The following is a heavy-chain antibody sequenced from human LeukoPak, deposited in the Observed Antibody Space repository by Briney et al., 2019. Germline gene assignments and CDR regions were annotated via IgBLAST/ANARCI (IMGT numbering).Heavy chain of an antibody. V-gene: IGHV3-30-3*01. CDR3: ARDRRGQDDYVWGSYRYRGFDY. CDR1: GFTFSSYA. Sequence: GGSLRLSCAASGFTFSSYAMDWVRQAPGKGREWGAVISYDGSNKYYADSVKGRFTISRDNSKNTLYLQMNSLRAEDTAVYYCARDRRGQDDYVWGSYRYRGFDYWGQGTLVTVSS. D-gene: IGHD3-16*02. J-gene: IGHJ4*02. CDR2: ISYDGSNK.